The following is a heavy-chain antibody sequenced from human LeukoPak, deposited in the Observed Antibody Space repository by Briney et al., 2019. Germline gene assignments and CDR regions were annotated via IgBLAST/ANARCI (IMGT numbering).Heavy chain of an antibody. CDR2: ISSSGTYI. D-gene: IGHD3-9*01. Sequence: GGSLRLSCAASEFNFSSDSMNWVRQAPGKGLEWVSSISSSGTYIYYADSVKGRFTISRDNAKNSLYLQMKSLRSDDTAVYYCARDLTLRDGVLRYFDWLSQSNWFDPWGQGTLVTVSS. CDR3: ARDLTLRDGVLRYFDWLSQSNWFDP. V-gene: IGHV3-21*04. CDR1: EFNFSSDS. J-gene: IGHJ5*02.